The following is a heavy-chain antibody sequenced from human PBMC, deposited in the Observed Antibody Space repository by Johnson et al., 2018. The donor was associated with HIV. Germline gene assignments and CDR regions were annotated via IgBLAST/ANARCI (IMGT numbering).Heavy chain of an antibody. J-gene: IGHJ3*02. V-gene: IGHV3-23*01. CDR1: GFTFSSYS. Sequence: VQLMESGGGLVQPGGSTRLSCAASGFTFSSYSMSWVRQAPGKGLEWVSVISGSGDSTYYADSVKGRFTISRDNSKNTLYLQMNSLRAEDTAVYYWARAGPYDFWSGGHHDAFDIWGQGTMVTVSS. D-gene: IGHD3-3*01. CDR2: ISGSGDST. CDR3: ARAGPYDFWSGGHHDAFDI.